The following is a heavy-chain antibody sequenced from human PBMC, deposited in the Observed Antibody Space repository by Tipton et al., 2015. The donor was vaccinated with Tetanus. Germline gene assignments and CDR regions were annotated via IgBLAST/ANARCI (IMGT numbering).Heavy chain of an antibody. V-gene: IGHV4-31*03. CDR2: VYYSGST. Sequence: TLSLTCSVSGASISGSPYFWNWIRHQPGKGLEWIGYVYYSGSTFYNPALESRVTISVDTSKNQFSLRLTSVTAADTAVYYCARANNEFPKKGPFDYWGQGALVIVSS. CDR1: GASISGSPYF. CDR3: ARANNEFPKKGPFDY. D-gene: IGHD1-1*01. J-gene: IGHJ4*02.